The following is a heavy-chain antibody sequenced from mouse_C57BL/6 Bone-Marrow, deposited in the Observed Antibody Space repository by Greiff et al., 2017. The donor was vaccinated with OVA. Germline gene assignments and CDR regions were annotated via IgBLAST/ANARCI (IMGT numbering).Heavy chain of an antibody. CDR3: ARQANYYGSSHWYFDG. Sequence: QVHVKQSGAELARPGASVKLSCKASGYTFTSYGISWVKQRTGQGLEWIGEIYPRSGNTYYNEKFKGKATLTADKSSSTAYMELRSLTSEDSAVYFCARQANYYGSSHWYFDGWGTGTTVTVSS. J-gene: IGHJ1*03. D-gene: IGHD1-1*01. CDR1: GYTFTSYG. V-gene: IGHV1-81*01. CDR2: IYPRSGNT.